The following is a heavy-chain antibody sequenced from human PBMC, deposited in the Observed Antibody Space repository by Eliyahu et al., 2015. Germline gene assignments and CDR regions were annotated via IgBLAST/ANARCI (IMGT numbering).Heavy chain of an antibody. CDR3: ARSRNSAGYNWFDP. CDR2: IDPSGAGS. Sequence: QVQLVQSGAEVKKPGASVKVSCKASGYTFTSYYIHWVRQAPGQGLEWMGIIDPSGAGSRFAQKFQGRVTMTRDTSTSTVYMELSSLRSEDTAIYYCARSRNSAGYNWFDPWGQGTLVTVSS. J-gene: IGHJ5*02. CDR1: GYTFTSYY. D-gene: IGHD2-21*01. V-gene: IGHV1-46*01.